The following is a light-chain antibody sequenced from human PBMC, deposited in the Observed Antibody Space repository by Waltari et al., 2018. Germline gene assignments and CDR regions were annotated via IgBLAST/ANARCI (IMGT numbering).Light chain of an antibody. V-gene: IGKV1-39*01. Sequence: DIQMTQFPTYLSASVEGRVTITCRASQTITNYLNWYQQKSGKAPRLLIYGASNLQGGVPSRFRGSGSGTDFTLTISNLQPEDFATYYCQQTYITPRTFGQGTKVEIK. CDR1: QTITNY. CDR2: GAS. CDR3: QQTYITPRT. J-gene: IGKJ1*01.